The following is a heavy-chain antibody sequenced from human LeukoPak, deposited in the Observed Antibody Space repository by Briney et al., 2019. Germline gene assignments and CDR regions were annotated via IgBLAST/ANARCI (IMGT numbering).Heavy chain of an antibody. D-gene: IGHD3-10*01. CDR1: GFTFSSYW. CDR3: ARDSAMVRGVILDY. CDR2: IKSDGSST. Sequence: GGSPRLSCAASGFTFSSYWMHWVRQAPGKGLVWVSRIKSDGSSTSYADSVKGRFTISRDNVKNTLYLQTNSLRAEDTAVYYCARDSAMVRGVILDYWGQGTLVTVSS. J-gene: IGHJ4*02. V-gene: IGHV3-74*01.